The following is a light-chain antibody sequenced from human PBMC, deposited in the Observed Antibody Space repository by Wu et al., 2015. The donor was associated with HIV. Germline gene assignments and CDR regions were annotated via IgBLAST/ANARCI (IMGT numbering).Light chain of an antibody. CDR1: QSISTW. CDR2: EAS. V-gene: IGKV1-5*03. CDR3: QHYGISTQVT. J-gene: IGKJ4*01. Sequence: DIQMTQSPSTLSASVGDRVTITCRASQSISTWLAWYQQKSGKAPKLLIYEASNLETGVPSRFSGSGSGTEFTLTISRLEPEDFAVYYCQHYGISTQVTFGGGTKV.